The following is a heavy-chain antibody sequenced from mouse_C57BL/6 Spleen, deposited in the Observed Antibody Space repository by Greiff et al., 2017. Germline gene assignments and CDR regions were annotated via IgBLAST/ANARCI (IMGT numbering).Heavy chain of an antibody. CDR2: IYPGDGDT. CDR3: ARSGDSSGFAY. V-gene: IGHV1-82*01. Sequence: QVHVKQSGPELVKPGASVKISCKASGYAFSSSWMNWVKQRPGKGLEWIGRIYPGDGDTNYNGKFKGKATLTADKSSSTAYMQLSSLTSEDSAVYFCARSGDSSGFAYWGQGTLVTVSA. CDR1: GYAFSSSW. D-gene: IGHD3-2*02. J-gene: IGHJ3*01.